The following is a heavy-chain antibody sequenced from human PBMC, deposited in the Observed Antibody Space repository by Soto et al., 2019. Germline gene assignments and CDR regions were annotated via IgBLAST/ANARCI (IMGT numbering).Heavy chain of an antibody. V-gene: IGHV4-39*01. CDR2: IYYSGST. Sequence: PSETLSLTCTVSGGSISSSSYYWGWIRQPPGKGLEWIGSIYYSGSTYYNPSLKSRVTISVDTSKNQFSLKLSSVTAADTAVYYCARNYGSGGYPPYYYYGLDVWGQGTTVTVSS. J-gene: IGHJ6*02. CDR3: ARNYGSGGYPPYYYYGLDV. D-gene: IGHD3-10*01. CDR1: GGSISSSSYY.